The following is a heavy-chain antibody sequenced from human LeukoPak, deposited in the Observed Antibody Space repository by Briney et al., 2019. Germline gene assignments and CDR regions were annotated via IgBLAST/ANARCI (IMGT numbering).Heavy chain of an antibody. D-gene: IGHD4-17*01. Sequence: GGSLRLSCAVSGFTFSNYAMVWVRQAPGKGLGWVSSISAGGGVTSNADSVKGRFTISRDNSKNTLYLQMNSLRVEDTAMYYCAKAARTTVTYSFDSWGQGTLVTVSS. V-gene: IGHV3-23*01. CDR1: GFTFSNYA. CDR3: AKAARTTVTYSFDS. J-gene: IGHJ4*02. CDR2: ISAGGGVT.